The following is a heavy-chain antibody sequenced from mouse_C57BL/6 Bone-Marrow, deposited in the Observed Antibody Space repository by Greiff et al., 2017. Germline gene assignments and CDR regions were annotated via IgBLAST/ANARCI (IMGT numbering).Heavy chain of an antibody. V-gene: IGHV1-82*01. Sequence: QVQLKESGPELVKPGASVKISCKASGYAFSSSWMNWVKQRPGKGLEWIGRIYPGDGDTNYNGKFKGKATLTADKSSSTAYMQLSSLTSEDSAVYFCARFVYYYGSVYYYAMDYWGQGTSVTVSS. CDR2: IYPGDGDT. J-gene: IGHJ4*01. CDR1: GYAFSSSW. CDR3: ARFVYYYGSVYYYAMDY. D-gene: IGHD1-1*01.